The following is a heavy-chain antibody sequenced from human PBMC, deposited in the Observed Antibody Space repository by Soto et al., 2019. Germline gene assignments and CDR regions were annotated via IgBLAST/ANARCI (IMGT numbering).Heavy chain of an antibody. Sequence: SETLSLTCTVSGVSISGSRYYWGWIRQPPGRGLEWIGNIYYSGSTYYTPALKSRVTLSVDTSKNQFSLNLNSVTAADTAVYYCARGGIPPSGYGIAYAMDVWGQGTAVTVSS. J-gene: IGHJ6*02. CDR1: GVSISGSRYY. CDR2: IYYSGST. CDR3: ARGGIPPSGYGIAYAMDV. V-gene: IGHV4-39*01. D-gene: IGHD1-26*01.